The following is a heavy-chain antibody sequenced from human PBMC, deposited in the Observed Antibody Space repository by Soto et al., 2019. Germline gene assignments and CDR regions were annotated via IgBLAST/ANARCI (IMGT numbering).Heavy chain of an antibody. CDR1: GFTFSSYG. CDR3: AKDLTQYSPFESSGMDV. Sequence: GGSLRLSCAASGFTFSSYGMHWVRQAPGKGLEWVAVISYDGSNKYYADSVKGRFTISRDNSKNTLYLQMNSLRAEDTAVYCCAKDLTQYSPFESSGMDVWGQGTTVTVSS. D-gene: IGHD5-12*01. CDR2: ISYDGSNK. J-gene: IGHJ6*02. V-gene: IGHV3-30*18.